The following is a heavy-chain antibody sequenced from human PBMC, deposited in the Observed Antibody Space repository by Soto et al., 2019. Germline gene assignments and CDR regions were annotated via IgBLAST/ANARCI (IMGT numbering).Heavy chain of an antibody. J-gene: IGHJ4*02. CDR3: ARARAGFLESFDV. CDR2: IWQDGSTE. CDR1: GFPFGTYG. V-gene: IGHV3-33*01. D-gene: IGHD3-3*01. Sequence: VQLLESGGGVVEPGRSLRLSCAASGFPFGTYGMHWVRQAPGKGLEWVAVIWQDGSTEYYAVSVEGRFTISRDNSKHTLHLQMNGLRADDTAVYYCARARAGFLESFDVWGRGTLVTVSP.